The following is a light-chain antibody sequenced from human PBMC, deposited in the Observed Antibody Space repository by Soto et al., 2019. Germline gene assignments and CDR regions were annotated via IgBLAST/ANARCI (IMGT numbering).Light chain of an antibody. CDR2: AVS. J-gene: IGKJ4*01. CDR3: QQYNNWPPT. Sequence: EILMTQSPATLSVSPGERATLSCRASQSVNSNLAWYQQKPGQAPRLLIYAVSTRPTGIPARFSGSGSGTEFTLTINSLQSEDFAVYYCQQYNNWPPTFGGGTKVEIK. V-gene: IGKV3-15*01. CDR1: QSVNSN.